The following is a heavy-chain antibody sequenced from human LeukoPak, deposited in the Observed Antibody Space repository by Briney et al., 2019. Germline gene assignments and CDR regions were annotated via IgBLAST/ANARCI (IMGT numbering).Heavy chain of an antibody. V-gene: IGHV3-15*01. CDR2: IKSKTDGGTT. Sequence: GGSLRLSCAASGFTFSSYAMHWVRQAPGKGLEWVGRIKSKTDGGTTDYAAPVKGRFTISRDDSKNTLYLQMNSLKTEDTAVYYCTSSYITMVRGATLFFDYWGQGTLVTVSS. J-gene: IGHJ4*02. CDR3: TSSYITMVRGATLFFDY. D-gene: IGHD3-10*01. CDR1: GFTFSSYA.